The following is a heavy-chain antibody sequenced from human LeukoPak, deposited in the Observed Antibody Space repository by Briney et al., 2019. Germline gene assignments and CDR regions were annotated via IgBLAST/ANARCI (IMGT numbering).Heavy chain of an antibody. CDR2: ISANDGKI. D-gene: IGHD6-13*01. CDR3: ARDWQQLVSYFDY. J-gene: IGHJ4*02. Sequence: ASVKVSCKASGFVFTGYGFTWVRQAPGQGLEWMGWISANDGKIHYSERHQGRVTMSTDTVTGTVYMELRSLRSDDTAVYYCARDWQQLVSYFDYWGQGTLVTVSS. V-gene: IGHV1-18*01. CDR1: GFVFTGYG.